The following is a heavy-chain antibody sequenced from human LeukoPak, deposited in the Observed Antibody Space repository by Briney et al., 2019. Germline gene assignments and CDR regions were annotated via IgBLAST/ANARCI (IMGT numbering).Heavy chain of an antibody. J-gene: IGHJ4*02. CDR1: GFTFSSYG. V-gene: IGHV3-33*01. Sequence: GGSLRLSCAASGFTFSSYGMHWVRQAPGKGLEWVAVIWYDGSNKYYADSVKGRFTISRDNSKNTLYLQMNSLRAEDTAVYYCARDRGLSGSYFDYWGQGTLVTVSS. CDR3: ARDRGLSGSYFDY. D-gene: IGHD1-26*01. CDR2: IWYDGSNK.